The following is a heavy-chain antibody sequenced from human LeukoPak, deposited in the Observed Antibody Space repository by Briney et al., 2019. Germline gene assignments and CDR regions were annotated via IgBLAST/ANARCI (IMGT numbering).Heavy chain of an antibody. CDR1: GGTFSSYA. Sequence: GASVKVSCKASGGTFSSYAISWVRQAPGQGLEWMGRIIPILGIANYAQKFQGRVTITADKSTSTAYMELSSLRSEDTAVYYCARATYYYDSSGYPTATYFDYWGQGTLVTVSS. CDR2: IIPILGIA. CDR3: ARATYYYDSSGYPTATYFDY. V-gene: IGHV1-69*04. D-gene: IGHD3-22*01. J-gene: IGHJ4*02.